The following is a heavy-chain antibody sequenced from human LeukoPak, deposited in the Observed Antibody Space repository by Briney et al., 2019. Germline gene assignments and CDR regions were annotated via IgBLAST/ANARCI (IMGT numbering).Heavy chain of an antibody. Sequence: GGSLRLSCTASGFSFSSYGMYWVRQAPGKGLEWVAFIRFDGSNQYYAGSVKGRSTISRDNSKNTLHLQMNSLRAEDTAVYYCAKGKVGVSLVPDIWGQGTMVTVSS. D-gene: IGHD1-26*01. CDR1: GFSFSSYG. CDR3: AKGKVGVSLVPDI. J-gene: IGHJ3*02. CDR2: IRFDGSNQ. V-gene: IGHV3-30*02.